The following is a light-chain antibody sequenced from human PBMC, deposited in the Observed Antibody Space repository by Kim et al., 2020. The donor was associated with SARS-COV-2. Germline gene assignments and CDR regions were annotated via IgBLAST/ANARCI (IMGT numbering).Light chain of an antibody. CDR1: SLRTYN. CDR3: NSRDNNDNVL. J-gene: IGLJ2*01. Sequence: VALGQTVRITCQGDSLRTYNTTWFQQQPGQAPIVVFYGKNTRPSGIPDRFSGSSSGNTASLTITATQAGDEADYYCNSRDNNDNVLFGGGTQLTVL. CDR2: GKN. V-gene: IGLV3-19*01.